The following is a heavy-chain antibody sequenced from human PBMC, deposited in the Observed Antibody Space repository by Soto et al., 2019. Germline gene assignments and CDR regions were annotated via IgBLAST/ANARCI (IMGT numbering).Heavy chain of an antibody. CDR2: ISSSGYST. CDR3: ARGTGIAVAGTLSS. J-gene: IGHJ5*02. Sequence: GGSLRLSCAATGFTFSSYAMGWVRQAPGKGLEWVSAISSSGYSTYYADSVKGRFTISRDNSKNTMYLQMNSLRAEDTAVYYCARGTGIAVAGTLSSWGQGTLVTVSS. CDR1: GFTFSSYA. V-gene: IGHV3-23*01. D-gene: IGHD6-19*01.